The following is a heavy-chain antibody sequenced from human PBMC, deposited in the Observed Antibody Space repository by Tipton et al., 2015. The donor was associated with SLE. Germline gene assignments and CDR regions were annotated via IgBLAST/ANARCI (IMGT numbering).Heavy chain of an antibody. CDR1: GGSISSGGYY. V-gene: IGHV4-31*02. CDR2: INHSGST. D-gene: IGHD3-16*01. Sequence: LRLSCTVSGGSISSGGYYWSWIRQPPGKGLEWIGEINHSGSTNYNPSLKSRVTISVDTSKNQFSLKLSSVTAADTAVYYCARGLGEFDYWGQGTLVTVSS. CDR3: ARGLGEFDY. J-gene: IGHJ4*02.